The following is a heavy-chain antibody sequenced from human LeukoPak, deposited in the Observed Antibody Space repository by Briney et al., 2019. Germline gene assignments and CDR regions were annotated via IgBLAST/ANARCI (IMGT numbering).Heavy chain of an antibody. Sequence: PSETLSLTCTVSGGSISSYYWSWIRQPAGKGLEWIGRIYTSGSTNYNPSLKSRVTRSVDTSKNQFSLKLSSVTAADTAVYYCARIRYSSSQVYYFDYWGQGTLVTVSS. V-gene: IGHV4-4*07. D-gene: IGHD6-13*01. CDR3: ARIRYSSSQVYYFDY. CDR2: IYTSGST. J-gene: IGHJ4*02. CDR1: GGSISSYY.